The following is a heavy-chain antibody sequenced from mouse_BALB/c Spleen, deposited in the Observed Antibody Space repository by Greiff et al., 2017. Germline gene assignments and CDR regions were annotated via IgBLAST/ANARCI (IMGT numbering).Heavy chain of an antibody. D-gene: IGHD1-1*01. CDR3: ARWGSSSYYFDY. V-gene: IGHV3-2*02. CDR2: ISYSGST. Sequence: EVKLMESGPGLVKPSQSLSLTCTVTGYSITSDYAWNWIRQFPGNKLEWMGYISYSGSTSYNPSLKSRISITRDTSKNQFFLQLNSVTTEDTATYYCARWGSSSYYFDYWGQGTTLTVSS. J-gene: IGHJ2*01. CDR1: GYSITSDYA.